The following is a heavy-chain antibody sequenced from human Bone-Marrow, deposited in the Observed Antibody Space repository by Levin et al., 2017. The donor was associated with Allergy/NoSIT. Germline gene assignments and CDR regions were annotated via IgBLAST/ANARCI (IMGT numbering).Heavy chain of an antibody. CDR2: IKQDGSEK. V-gene: IGHV3-7*01. Sequence: GESLKISCAASGFTFSSYWMSWVRQAPGKGLEWVANIKQDGSEKYYVDSVKGRFTISRDNAKNSLYLQMNSLRAEDTAVYYCARGILNYDFWSGYYSYFDYWGQGTLVTVSS. J-gene: IGHJ4*02. CDR3: ARGILNYDFWSGYYSYFDY. CDR1: GFTFSSYW. D-gene: IGHD3-3*01.